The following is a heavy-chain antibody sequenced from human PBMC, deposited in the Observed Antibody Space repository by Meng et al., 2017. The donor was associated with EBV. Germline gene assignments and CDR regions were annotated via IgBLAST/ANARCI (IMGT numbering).Heavy chain of an antibody. CDR1: GYTFTSYD. D-gene: IGHD2-15*01. J-gene: IGHJ5*02. CDR2: MNPNSGNT. Sequence: VQLVRLWAWVKKPGASVKVSCKASGYTFTSYDINWVRQATGQGLEWMGWMNPNSGNTGYAQKFQGRVTMTRNTSISTAYMELSSLRSEDTAVYYCARGRGVYCSGGSCYPGWFDPWGQGTLVTVSS. CDR3: ARGRGVYCSGGSCYPGWFDP. V-gene: IGHV1-8*01.